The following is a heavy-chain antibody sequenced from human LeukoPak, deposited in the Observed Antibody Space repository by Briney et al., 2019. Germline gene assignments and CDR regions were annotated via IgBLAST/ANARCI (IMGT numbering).Heavy chain of an antibody. Sequence: GGSLRLSCAASGFTFSSYWMSWVRQAPGKGLEWVANIKQDGSDKYYVGSVKGRFTISRDNAKNSLYLQMDSLRAEDTALYYCARDKIVGASLFDYWGQGTLVTVSS. D-gene: IGHD1-26*01. CDR3: ARDKIVGASLFDY. J-gene: IGHJ4*02. CDR1: GFTFSSYW. V-gene: IGHV3-7*01. CDR2: IKQDGSDK.